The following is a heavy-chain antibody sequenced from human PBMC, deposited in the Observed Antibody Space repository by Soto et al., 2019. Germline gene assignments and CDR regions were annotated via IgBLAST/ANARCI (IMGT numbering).Heavy chain of an antibody. V-gene: IGHV6-1*01. CDR3: ARGHYRIAARPDWFDP. D-gene: IGHD6-6*01. CDR2: TYYRSKWYN. J-gene: IGHJ5*02. CDR1: GDSVSSNSAA. Sequence: SQTLSLTCVISGDSVSSNSAAWNWIRQSPSRGLEWLGRTYYRSKWYNDYAVSVKSRITINPDTSKNQFSLQLNSVTPEDTAVYYCARGHYRIAARPDWFDPWGQGTLVTVSS.